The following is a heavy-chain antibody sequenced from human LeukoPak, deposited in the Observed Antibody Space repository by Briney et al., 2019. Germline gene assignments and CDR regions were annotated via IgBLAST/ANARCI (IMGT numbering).Heavy chain of an antibody. CDR3: ARTDQDYYDSSGPFDY. Sequence: GASVKVSCKASGYTFTSYGISWVGQAPGQGLEWMGWISAYNGNTNYAQKLQGRVTMTTDTSTSTAYMELRSLRSDDTAVYYCARTDQDYYDSSGPFDYWGQGTLVTVSS. J-gene: IGHJ4*02. D-gene: IGHD3-22*01. V-gene: IGHV1-18*01. CDR1: GYTFTSYG. CDR2: ISAYNGNT.